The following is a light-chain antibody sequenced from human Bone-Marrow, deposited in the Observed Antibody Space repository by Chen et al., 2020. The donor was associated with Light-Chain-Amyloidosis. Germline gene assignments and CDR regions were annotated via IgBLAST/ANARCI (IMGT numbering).Light chain of an antibody. J-gene: IGLJ3*02. CDR1: SSDVGAYTY. Sequence: QSALTQPRSVSGSLGRSVTISRTRTSSDVGAYTYVSWYQQHPGKAPKLIIYDVKKRPSGVPDRFSGSQSGSTASLTISRLQADDESDYFCSSYAGTYTWVFGGGTKLTVL. CDR2: DVK. V-gene: IGLV2-11*01. CDR3: SSYAGTYTWV.